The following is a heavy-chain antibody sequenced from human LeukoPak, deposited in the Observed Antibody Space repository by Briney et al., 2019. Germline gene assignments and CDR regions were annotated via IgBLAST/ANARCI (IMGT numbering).Heavy chain of an antibody. J-gene: IGHJ4*02. Sequence: GGSLRLSCAASGFTFSSYAMSGVRQAPGKGLEGVSAISGSGGSTYYADSVKGRLTIPGDNSKNTLDLQMNSLRAEDTAVYYCAKDKKGDDYWGQGTLVTVSS. CDR2: ISGSGGST. D-gene: IGHD1-26*01. CDR3: AKDKKGDDY. CDR1: GFTFSSYA. V-gene: IGHV3-23*01.